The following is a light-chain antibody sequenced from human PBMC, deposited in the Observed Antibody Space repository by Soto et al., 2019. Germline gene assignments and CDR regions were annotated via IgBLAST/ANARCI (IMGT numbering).Light chain of an antibody. Sequence: QSALTQPASVSGSPGQSITISCTGTSSDVGGYNFVSWYQQHPGKAPRLKIFDVDNRPSGVSTRFSGSKSGNTASLTISGLQAEDEADYYCCSYSGSSTIVVFGGGTKLTVL. J-gene: IGLJ2*01. V-gene: IGLV2-14*03. CDR3: CSYSGSSTIVV. CDR2: DVD. CDR1: SSDVGGYNF.